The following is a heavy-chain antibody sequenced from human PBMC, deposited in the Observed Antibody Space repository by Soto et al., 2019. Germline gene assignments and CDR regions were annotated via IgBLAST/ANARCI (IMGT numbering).Heavy chain of an antibody. CDR1: GGSISSSNW. V-gene: IGHV4-4*02. Sequence: PSETLSLTCAVSGGSISSSNWWSWVRQPPGKGLEWIGEIYHSGSTNYNPSLKSRVTISVDKSKNQFSLKLSSVTAADTAVYYCARKTVIVVVPAATDYYYYYGMDVWGQGTTVT. D-gene: IGHD2-2*01. CDR2: IYHSGST. J-gene: IGHJ6*02. CDR3: ARKTVIVVVPAATDYYYYYGMDV.